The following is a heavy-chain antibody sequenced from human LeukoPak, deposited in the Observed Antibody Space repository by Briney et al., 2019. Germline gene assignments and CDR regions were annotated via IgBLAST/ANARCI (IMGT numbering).Heavy chain of an antibody. V-gene: IGHV3-23*01. CDR1: GFTFSTYA. J-gene: IGHJ6*02. Sequence: PGGSLRLSCAASGFTFSTYAMSWVRLAPWKGLEWVSGISGSGGSTYYADSVKGRLTSSRDNSNNTLYVQMNSLRVEDTAVYYCAKSGGLSGSGRLAMDVWGQGTTVTVSS. D-gene: IGHD3-10*01. CDR3: AKSGGLSGSGRLAMDV. CDR2: ISGSGGST.